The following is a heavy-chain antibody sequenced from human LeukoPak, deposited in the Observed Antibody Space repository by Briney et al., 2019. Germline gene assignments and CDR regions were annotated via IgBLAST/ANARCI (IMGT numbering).Heavy chain of an antibody. D-gene: IGHD4-11*01. CDR2: MNPNSGNT. CDR3: ARGLRTTVPSDY. CDR1: GYTFTSYD. J-gene: IGHJ4*02. Sequence: ASVKVSCKASGYTFTSYDINWVRQATGQGLEWMGWMNPNSGNTGYAQKFQGRVTITRNTSINTDYMELSSLRSEDTAVYYCARGLRTTVPSDYWGQGTLVTVSP. V-gene: IGHV1-8*03.